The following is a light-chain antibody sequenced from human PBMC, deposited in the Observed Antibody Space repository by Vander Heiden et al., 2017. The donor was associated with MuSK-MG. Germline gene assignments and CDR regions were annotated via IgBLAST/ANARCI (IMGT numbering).Light chain of an antibody. J-gene: IGLJ2*01. Sequence: SYELTQPPSVSVSPGQTASITCSGDKLGDKYAYWYQQKPGQSPVLVIYQNNKRPSGIPERFSGSNSGNTATLTISGTQAMDEADYYCQAWDSTTAVFGGGTKL. CDR2: QNN. V-gene: IGLV3-1*01. CDR3: QAWDSTTAV. CDR1: KLGDKY.